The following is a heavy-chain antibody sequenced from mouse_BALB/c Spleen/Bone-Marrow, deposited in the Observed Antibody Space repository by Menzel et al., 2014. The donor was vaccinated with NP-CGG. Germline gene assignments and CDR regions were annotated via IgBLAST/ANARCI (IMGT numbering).Heavy chain of an antibody. CDR1: GFDFSGYW. D-gene: IGHD1-1*01. Sequence: ESGGGLVQPGGSLILSCAASGFDFSGYWMSWARQAPGKGQEWIGEINPGSSTINYTPSLKDKFIISRDNAKKTLYLQINKVRSEDTALYYCARLNYYGNLFVWGAGTTVTVSS. J-gene: IGHJ1*01. V-gene: IGHV4-2*02. CDR2: INPGSSTI. CDR3: ARLNYYGNLFV.